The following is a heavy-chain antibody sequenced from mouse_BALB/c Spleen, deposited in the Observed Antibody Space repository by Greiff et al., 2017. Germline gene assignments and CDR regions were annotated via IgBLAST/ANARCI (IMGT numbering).Heavy chain of an antibody. D-gene: IGHD1-1*01. CDR3: ARDPGTTVVAPDYYAMDY. CDR1: GFTFSSYA. CDR2: ISSGGSYT. V-gene: IGHV5-9-4*01. J-gene: IGHJ4*01. Sequence: EVQLVESGGGLVKPGGSLKLSCAASGFTFSSYAMSWVRQTPEKRLEWVATISSGGSYTYYPDTVTGRFTISRDNAKNTLYLEMSSLRSEDTAMYYCARDPGTTVVAPDYYAMDYWGQGTSVTVSS.